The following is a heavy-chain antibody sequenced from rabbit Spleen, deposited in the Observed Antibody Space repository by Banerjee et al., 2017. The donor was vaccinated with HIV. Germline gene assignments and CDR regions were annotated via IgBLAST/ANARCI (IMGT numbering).Heavy chain of an antibody. CDR3: ARDGVAGVGYAYDL. CDR1: GFSFSNKAV. J-gene: IGHJ4*01. Sequence: QEQLVEYGGDLVQPEGSLTLTCKASGFSFSNKAVMCWVRQAPGKGLEWIACIDTGSGATHYPTWAKGRFTISKPSSTTVDLKMTSLTDADTATYFCARDGVAGVGYAYDLWGQGTLVTVS. CDR2: IDTGSGAT. D-gene: IGHD6-1*01. V-gene: IGHV1S45*01.